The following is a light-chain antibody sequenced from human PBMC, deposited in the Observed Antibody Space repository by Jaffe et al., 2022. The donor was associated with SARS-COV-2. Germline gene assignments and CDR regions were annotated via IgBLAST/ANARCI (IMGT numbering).Light chain of an antibody. V-gene: IGKV1-39*01. CDR1: QITSSY. CDR3: QLGLT. Sequence: DIQMTQSPSSLSASVGDRVTITCRTSQITSSYLNWYQQKAGKAPKLLIFAASNLQSGVPSRFSGSVSGTDFTLTISSLQPEDFATYYCQLGLTFGRGTKVDIK. CDR2: AAS. J-gene: IGKJ3*01.